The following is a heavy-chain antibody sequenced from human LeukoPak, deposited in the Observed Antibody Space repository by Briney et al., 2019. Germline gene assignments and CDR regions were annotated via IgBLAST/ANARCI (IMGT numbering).Heavy chain of an antibody. V-gene: IGHV4-59*01. D-gene: IGHD5-12*01. J-gene: IGHJ4*02. CDR3: AGYSGYDSVFDY. Sequence: SETLSLTCTVSGGSISSYYWSWIRQPPGKGLEWIGYIYYSGSNNYNPSLKSRVTISVDTSKNQFSLKLRSVTAADTAVYYCAGYSGYDSVFDYWGQGTLVTVSS. CDR2: IYYSGSN. CDR1: GGSISSYY.